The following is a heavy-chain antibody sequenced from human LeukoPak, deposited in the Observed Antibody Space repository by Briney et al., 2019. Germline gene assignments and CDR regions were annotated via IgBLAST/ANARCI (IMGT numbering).Heavy chain of an antibody. Sequence: SETLSLTCTVSGGSISSSSYYWGWIRQPPGKGLEWIGTIYYSGSTYYNPSLKSRVTISVDTSKNQFSLKLRSVTAADTAVYYCARVVEWAVVWYFDLWGRGTLVTVSS. J-gene: IGHJ2*01. D-gene: IGHD1-26*01. V-gene: IGHV4-39*01. CDR2: IYYSGST. CDR1: GGSISSSSYY. CDR3: ARVVEWAVVWYFDL.